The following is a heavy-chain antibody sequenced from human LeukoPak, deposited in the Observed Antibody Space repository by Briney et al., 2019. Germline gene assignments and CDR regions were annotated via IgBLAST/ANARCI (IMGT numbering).Heavy chain of an antibody. CDR3: ANPWGSAYWYFDL. V-gene: IGHV3-23*01. CDR1: GFTFRHYA. D-gene: IGHD7-27*01. Sequence: GGSLRLSCAASGFTFRHYAMGWVRQAPGKGLEWASSISDSGDRKYYAAPVKGRFTISRDNSRNTLFLQMNSLRAEDTAVYYCANPWGSAYWYFDLWGRGTLVTVSS. CDR2: ISDSGDRK. J-gene: IGHJ2*01.